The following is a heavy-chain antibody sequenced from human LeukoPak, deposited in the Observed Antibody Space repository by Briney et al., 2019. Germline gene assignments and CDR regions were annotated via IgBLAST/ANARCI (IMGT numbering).Heavy chain of an antibody. CDR3: AKRIQSAMATGY. J-gene: IGHJ4*02. Sequence: PSQTLSLTCTVSGGSISSGSYYWSWIRQPAGKGLEWIGRIYTSGSTNYNPSLKSRVTISVDTSKNQFSLKLSSVTAADTAVYYCAKRIQSAMATGYWGQGTLVTVSS. V-gene: IGHV4-61*02. CDR2: IYTSGST. CDR1: GGSISSGSYY. D-gene: IGHD5-18*01.